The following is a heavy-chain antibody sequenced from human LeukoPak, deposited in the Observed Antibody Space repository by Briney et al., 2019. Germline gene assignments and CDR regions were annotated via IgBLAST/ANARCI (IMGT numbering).Heavy chain of an antibody. CDR1: GGTSGGHY. CDR2: INHLGST. V-gene: IGHV4-34*08. CDR3: ASPATGNKDGFDY. J-gene: IGHJ4*02. D-gene: IGHD6-13*01. Sequence: SETLSLTCGVYGGTSGGHYWTWIRQPPGKGLEWIGEINHLGSTDYNPSLKSRFTISVDTSKNHFSLKLRSVTAADTAVYYCASPATGNKDGFDYWGRGTLVTVSS.